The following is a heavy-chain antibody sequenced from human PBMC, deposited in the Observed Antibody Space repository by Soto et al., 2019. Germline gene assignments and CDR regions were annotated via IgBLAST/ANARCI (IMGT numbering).Heavy chain of an antibody. J-gene: IGHJ3*02. D-gene: IGHD2-2*01. V-gene: IGHV4-59*08. Sequence: PPETLALTCTLSGGSISRYYWSLIRQPPGKGLVWIGYIYYSGSTNYNPSLKSRVTISVDTSKNQFSLKLSSVTAADTAVYYCARHQNCSSTSCPTPDDAFDIWGQGTMVTVSS. CDR2: IYYSGST. CDR3: ARHQNCSSTSCPTPDDAFDI. CDR1: GGSISRYY.